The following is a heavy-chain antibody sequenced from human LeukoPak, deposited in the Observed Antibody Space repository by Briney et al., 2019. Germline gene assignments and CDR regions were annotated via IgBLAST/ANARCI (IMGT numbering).Heavy chain of an antibody. V-gene: IGHV5-51*01. CDR3: ARTSGDYGGNALYFDY. CDR2: IYPGDSET. Sequence: GESLKISCKGSGYSFTSYWIGWVRQMPGKGLEWMAFIYPGDSETRYSPSVQGQVTTSVDKSTSTAYLQWSSLKASDTAMYYCARTSGDYGGNALYFDYWGQGTLVTVSS. J-gene: IGHJ4*02. CDR1: GYSFTSYW. D-gene: IGHD4-23*01.